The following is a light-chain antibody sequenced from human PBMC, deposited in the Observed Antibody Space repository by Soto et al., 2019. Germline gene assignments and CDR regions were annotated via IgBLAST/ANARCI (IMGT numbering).Light chain of an antibody. J-gene: IGLJ1*01. CDR1: SSDVGAYNY. CDR3: SSYTSSSTRV. CDR2: DVT. V-gene: IGLV2-14*01. Sequence: QPVLTQPASVSGSPGQSITISCTGTSSDVGAYNYVSWYQQHPGKAPQLMIYDVTNRPSGVSYRFSGSKSGNTASLTISGLQAEDEADYYCSSYTSSSTRVFGTGTKLTVL.